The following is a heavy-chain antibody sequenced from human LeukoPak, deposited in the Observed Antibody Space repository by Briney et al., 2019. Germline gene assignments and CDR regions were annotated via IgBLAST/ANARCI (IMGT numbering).Heavy chain of an antibody. Sequence: SETLSLTCTVYGGFFSDYYWGWIRQPPGKGLEWIGEIHPSGSTNYSPSLKSRVTISLDASKNQFSLKLSSVAAADTAVYFCARVGYSYVINDWSRTGLGAYPTKYYYHMDVWDKGTTVTVSS. J-gene: IGHJ6*03. CDR2: IHPSGST. V-gene: IGHV4-34*01. D-gene: IGHD5-18*01. CDR1: GGFFSDYY. CDR3: ARVGYSYVINDWSRTGLGAYPTKYYYHMDV.